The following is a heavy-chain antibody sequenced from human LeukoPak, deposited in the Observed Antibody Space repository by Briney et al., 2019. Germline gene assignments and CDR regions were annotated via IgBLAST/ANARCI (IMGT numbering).Heavy chain of an antibody. CDR2: MNPNSGNT. Sequence: ASVKVSCKASGYTFTSYDINWVRQATGQGLEWMGWMNPNSGNTGYAQKFQGRVTITRNTSISTAYMELSSLRSEDTAVYYCARVKYGDYLDAFDIWGQGTMVTASS. CDR3: ARVKYGDYLDAFDI. D-gene: IGHD4-17*01. J-gene: IGHJ3*02. CDR1: GYTFTSYD. V-gene: IGHV1-8*03.